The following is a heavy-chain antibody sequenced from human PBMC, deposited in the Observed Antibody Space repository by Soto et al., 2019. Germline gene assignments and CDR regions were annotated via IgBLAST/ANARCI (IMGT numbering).Heavy chain of an antibody. D-gene: IGHD4-17*01. CDR3: TRVMTTVTKE. CDR1: GFSLSTSGVG. Sequence: QITLKESGPTLVKPTQTLTLTCTFSGFSLSTSGVGLGWIRQPPGKALEWLALIYWDDDKRYTPSLKSRLTITKDTSKNQVVLTRTNMDPVDTATYYCTRVMTTVTKEWGQGTLVTVSS. CDR2: IYWDDDK. V-gene: IGHV2-5*02. J-gene: IGHJ4*02.